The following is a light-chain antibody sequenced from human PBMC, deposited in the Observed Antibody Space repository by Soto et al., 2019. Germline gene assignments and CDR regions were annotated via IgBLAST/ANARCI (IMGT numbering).Light chain of an antibody. J-gene: IGLJ2*01. V-gene: IGLV1-47*01. CDR3: AAWDDSLGGPV. Sequence: QAVVTQPPSASGTPGQRVTISCSGSSSNIGSNYVYWYQQLPGTSPKLLIYRNNQRPSGVPDRFSGSKSGTSASLAISGLRSEDQADYYCAAWDDSLGGPVFGGRTQLTVL. CDR2: RNN. CDR1: SSNIGSNY.